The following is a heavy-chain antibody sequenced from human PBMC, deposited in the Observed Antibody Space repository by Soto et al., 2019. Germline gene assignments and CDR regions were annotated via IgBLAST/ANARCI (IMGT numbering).Heavy chain of an antibody. J-gene: IGHJ5*02. CDR3: ARYASSGNNSVWYTFDP. CDR1: GGTFSSYT. Sequence: GASVKVSCKASGGTFSSYTINWVRQAPGQGLEWMGGIIPIFGTTNYAKKFQGRVTITADESTSTAYMELSSLRSEDTAVYYCARYASSGNNSVWYTFDPWGQGTLVTV. D-gene: IGHD6-19*01. CDR2: IIPIFGTT. V-gene: IGHV1-69*13.